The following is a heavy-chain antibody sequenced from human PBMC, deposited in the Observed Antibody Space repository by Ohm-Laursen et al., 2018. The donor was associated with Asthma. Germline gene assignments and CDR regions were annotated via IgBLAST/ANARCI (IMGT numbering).Heavy chain of an antibody. CDR1: GFTFSSYA. D-gene: IGHD2-8*01. Sequence: SLKLSCAASGFTFSSYAMTWVRQAPGKGLEYVSSISGSSGRTYYADSVKGRFTISRDNSKNTLDLQMNSLRVEDTAAYFCVRVARMESGYWGQGALVTVSS. J-gene: IGHJ4*02. CDR2: ISGSSGRT. CDR3: VRVARMESGY. V-gene: IGHV3-23*01.